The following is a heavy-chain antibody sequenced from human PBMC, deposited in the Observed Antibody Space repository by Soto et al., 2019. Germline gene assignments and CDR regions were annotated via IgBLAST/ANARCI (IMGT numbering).Heavy chain of an antibody. CDR2: ISSSSSYI. Sequence: GGSLRLSCATSGFTFSSHSMNWVRQAPGKGLEWVSSISSSSSYIYYADSVKGRFTISRDNAKNSLYLQMNSLRAEDTAVYYCARASDIVVVPAAYYYYYGMDVWGQGTTVTAP. CDR1: GFTFSSHS. CDR3: ARASDIVVVPAAYYYYYGMDV. J-gene: IGHJ6*02. D-gene: IGHD2-2*01. V-gene: IGHV3-21*01.